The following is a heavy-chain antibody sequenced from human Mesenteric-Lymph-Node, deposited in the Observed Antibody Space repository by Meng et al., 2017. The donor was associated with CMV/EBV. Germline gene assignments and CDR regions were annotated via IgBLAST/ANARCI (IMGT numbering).Heavy chain of an antibody. CDR2: IYSGGDT. CDR1: GFTVSSNY. V-gene: IGHV3-66*02. D-gene: IGHD3-22*01. Sequence: GGSLRLSCAASGFTVSSNYMSWARQAPGKGLEWVSVIYSGGDTYYADSVKGRFTISRDNSKNTLYLQMNSLRAEDTAVYYCARGTQYYDSSGYYNWYFDLWGRGTLVTVSS. J-gene: IGHJ2*01. CDR3: ARGTQYYDSSGYYNWYFDL.